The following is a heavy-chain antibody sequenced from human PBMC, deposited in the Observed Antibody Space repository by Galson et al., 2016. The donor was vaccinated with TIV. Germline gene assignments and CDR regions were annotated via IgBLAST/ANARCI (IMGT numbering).Heavy chain of an antibody. D-gene: IGHD6-25*01. CDR3: ARVWGDFRSGPVACHFGMDV. CDR2: VVPQYGTT. Sequence: SVKVSCKASGVSFNTHGIVWVRQAPGQGLEWVGEVVPQYGTTTNTQSFQDRVTITTDESTSTAYMEVSRQKSEDTAVYHCARVWGDFRSGPVACHFGMDVWGQGTTVVVSS. CDR1: GVSFNTHG. J-gene: IGHJ6*02. V-gene: IGHV1-69*05.